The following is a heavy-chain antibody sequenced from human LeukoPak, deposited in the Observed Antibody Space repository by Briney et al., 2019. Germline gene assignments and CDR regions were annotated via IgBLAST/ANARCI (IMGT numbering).Heavy chain of an antibody. D-gene: IGHD2-21*02. CDR2: ISAYNGNT. CDR1: GYTFTSYG. J-gene: IGHJ6*02. Sequence: GASVKVSCKASGYTFTSYGISWVRQAPGQGLEWMGWISAYNGNTNYAQKLQGRVTMTTDTSTSTAYMELRSLRSDDTAVYYCAREGFEVVTAIVRVYYYGMDVWGQGTTVTVSS. CDR3: AREGFEVVTAIVRVYYYGMDV. V-gene: IGHV1-18*01.